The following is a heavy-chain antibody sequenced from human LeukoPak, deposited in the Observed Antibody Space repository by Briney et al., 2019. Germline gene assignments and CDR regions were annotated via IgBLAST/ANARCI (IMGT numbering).Heavy chain of an antibody. CDR3: ARDDGRYYDSSGWDY. Sequence: GGSLRLSCAGSGFTFSSYSMNWVRQAPGRGLEWVSAISSSSSYIYYADSVKGRFTISRDNAKNSLYLQMNSLRAEDMAVYYCARDDGRYYDSSGWDYWGQGTLVTVSS. CDR1: GFTFSSYS. D-gene: IGHD3-22*01. J-gene: IGHJ4*02. V-gene: IGHV3-21*01. CDR2: ISSSSSYI.